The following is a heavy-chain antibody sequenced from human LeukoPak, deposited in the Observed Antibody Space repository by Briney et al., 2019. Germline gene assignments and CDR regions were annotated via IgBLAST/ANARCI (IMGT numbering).Heavy chain of an antibody. V-gene: IGHV3-48*03. CDR1: GFTFSNYE. CDR3: ATVTVYGV. CDR2: ISSSCSLI. D-gene: IGHD2-8*01. J-gene: IGHJ4*02. Sequence: PGGSLRLSCAASGFTFSNYEMNWVRQAPANGLEWISYISSSCSLIYYSDSVKGRFTISRDNAKNSLYLHMNSLRAEDTAVYYCATVTVYGVWGQGTLVTVSP.